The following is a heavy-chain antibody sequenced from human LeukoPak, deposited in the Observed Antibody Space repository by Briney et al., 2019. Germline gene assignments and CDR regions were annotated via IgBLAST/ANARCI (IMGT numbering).Heavy chain of an antibody. J-gene: IGHJ6*02. CDR1: GGSFSGYY. Sequence: SETLSLTCAVYGGSFSGYYWSWIRQPPGKGLEWIGEINHSGSTNYNPSLKSRVTISVDTSKNQFSLKLSSVTAADTAVYYCASVGQYSSGWYGLTDYYYYGMDVWGQGTTVTVSS. D-gene: IGHD6-19*01. CDR3: ASVGQYSSGWYGLTDYYYYGMDV. V-gene: IGHV4-34*01. CDR2: INHSGST.